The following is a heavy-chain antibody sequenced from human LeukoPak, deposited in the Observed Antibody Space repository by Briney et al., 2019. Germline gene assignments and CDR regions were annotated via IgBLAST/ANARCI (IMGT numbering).Heavy chain of an antibody. CDR1: GFTFSSYW. CDR3: ARDSMGYYDSSGYYYFDY. CDR2: INSDGSST. Sequence: GGSLRLSCAASGFTFSSYWMHWVRQAPGKGLVWVSRINSDGSSTSYADTVKGRFTISRDNAKNTLYLQMNSLRAEDTAVYYCARDSMGYYDSSGYYYFDYWGQGTLVTVSS. J-gene: IGHJ4*02. D-gene: IGHD3-22*01. V-gene: IGHV3-74*01.